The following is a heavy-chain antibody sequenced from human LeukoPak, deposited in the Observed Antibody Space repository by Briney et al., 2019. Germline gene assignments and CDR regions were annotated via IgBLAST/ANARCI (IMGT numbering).Heavy chain of an antibody. V-gene: IGHV4-61*01. CDR1: GGSVSSGTYY. D-gene: IGHD4-17*01. CDR3: ARVLMTTAQTWGDYYYGMDV. J-gene: IGHJ6*02. CDR2: IYYTGST. Sequence: SETLSLTCTVSGGSVSSGTYYWSWIRQPPGKGLEWIGYIYYTGSTNYNPSLKSRVTISVDTSKNQFSLKLSSVTAADTAVYYCARVLMTTAQTWGDYYYGMDVWGQGTTVTVSS.